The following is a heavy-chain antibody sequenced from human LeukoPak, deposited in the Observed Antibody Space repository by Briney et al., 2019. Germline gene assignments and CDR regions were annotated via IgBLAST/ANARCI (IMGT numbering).Heavy chain of an antibody. V-gene: IGHV3-23*01. CDR3: ASGPPFLKYFEY. CDR1: GFTFSTYV. D-gene: IGHD3-3*01. Sequence: GGSLRLSCAASGFTFSTYVMNWFRQAPGKGLEWVSTISVGAEYIFYADSVRGRFTISRDDSNNALYLQMHSLRAEDTALYYCASGPPFLKYFEYWGQGTLVTVSS. CDR2: ISVGAEYI. J-gene: IGHJ4*02.